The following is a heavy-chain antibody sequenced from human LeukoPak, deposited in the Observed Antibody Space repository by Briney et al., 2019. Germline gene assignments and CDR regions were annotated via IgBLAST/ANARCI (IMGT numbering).Heavy chain of an antibody. J-gene: IGHJ4*02. CDR1: GFAFSSYN. CDR3: ARAGTCSSTSCDGGIEY. V-gene: IGHV3-21*06. CDR2: ISTTSTYI. D-gene: IGHD2-2*01. Sequence: GGSLRLSCAASGFAFSSYNMKWVRQAPGKGLEWVSFISTTSTYIYYADSVKGRFTVSRDSSKNLLYLQMDSLRVEDTAVYYCARAGTCSSTSCDGGIEYWGQGTLVTVSS.